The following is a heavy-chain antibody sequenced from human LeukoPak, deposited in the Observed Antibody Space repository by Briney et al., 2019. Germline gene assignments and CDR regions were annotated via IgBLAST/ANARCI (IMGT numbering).Heavy chain of an antibody. V-gene: IGHV3-21*01. CDR3: AKGSTMIVVVSDY. J-gene: IGHJ4*02. D-gene: IGHD3-22*01. Sequence: GGSLRLSCAASGFTFSTYSMNWVRQAPGKGLEWVSSISSSSTYIYYADSAKGRFTISRDNAKNSLYLQMNSLRAEDTAVYYCAKGSTMIVVVSDYWGQGTLVTVSS. CDR1: GFTFSTYS. CDR2: ISSSSTYI.